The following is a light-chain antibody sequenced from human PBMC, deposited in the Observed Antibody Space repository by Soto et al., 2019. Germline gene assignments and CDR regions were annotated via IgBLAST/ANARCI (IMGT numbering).Light chain of an antibody. CDR1: SSDVGGYNY. Sequence: QSALTQPASVSGSPGQSITISCTGTSSDVGGYNYVSWYQQHPGKAPKLMIYDVSNRPSGVSNRFSGSKSGNTASLTISGPQVEDEDDYYCSSYTSISTQAVGTGTKVTVL. CDR2: DVS. CDR3: SSYTSISTQA. J-gene: IGLJ1*01. V-gene: IGLV2-14*01.